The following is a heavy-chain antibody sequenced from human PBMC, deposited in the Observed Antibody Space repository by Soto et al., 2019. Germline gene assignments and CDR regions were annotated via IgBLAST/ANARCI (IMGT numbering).Heavy chain of an antibody. Sequence: QVQLVESGGGVVQPGRSLRLSCAASGFTFSSYGMHWVRQAPGKGLEWVAVISYDGSNKYYADSVKGRFTISRDNSKNTLYLQMNSLRAEDTAVYYCAKDSEWLAHFDSWGQGTLVTVSS. CDR2: ISYDGSNK. V-gene: IGHV3-30*18. CDR3: AKDSEWLAHFDS. J-gene: IGHJ4*02. D-gene: IGHD6-19*01. CDR1: GFTFSSYG.